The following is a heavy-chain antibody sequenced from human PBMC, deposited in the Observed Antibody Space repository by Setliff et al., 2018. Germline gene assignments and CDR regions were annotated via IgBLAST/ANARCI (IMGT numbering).Heavy chain of an antibody. V-gene: IGHV1-18*01. CDR2: ISVYNGKT. CDR3: ATEKFPGDWGDY. D-gene: IGHD2-21*01. J-gene: IGHJ4*02. Sequence: ASVKVSCKAPGYTFTSYGFSWVRQAPGQGLEWMGWISVYNGKTKYAQKFQGRVTMTTDTSTRTAYIEVTSLRSDDTAVYYCATEKFPGDWGDYWGQGTLVTVSS. CDR1: GYTFTSYG.